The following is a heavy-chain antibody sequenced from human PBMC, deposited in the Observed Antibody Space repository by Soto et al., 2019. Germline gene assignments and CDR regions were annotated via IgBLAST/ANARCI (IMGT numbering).Heavy chain of an antibody. CDR3: ARVGRDGYRFVDY. J-gene: IGHJ4*02. Sequence: EVQLVQSGAEVKESGESLKISCKASGYSFTSYWIGWVRQMPGNGLEWMGIIYPGDSSTRYSPSFQGQVTVSADKSISTAYLQWTSLKASDTAMYYCARVGRDGYRFVDYWGQGTLVTVSP. CDR1: GYSFTSYW. V-gene: IGHV5-51*01. CDR2: IYPGDSST. D-gene: IGHD5-12*01.